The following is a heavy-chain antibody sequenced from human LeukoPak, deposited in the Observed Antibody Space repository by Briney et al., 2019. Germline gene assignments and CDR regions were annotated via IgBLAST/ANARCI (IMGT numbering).Heavy chain of an antibody. CDR1: GFTFSSCG. CDR3: AKGEGSTWYGASGY. J-gene: IGHJ4*02. CDR2: LSYDGTNK. Sequence: GRSLRLSRAASGFTFSSCGMHWVRQAPGEGLEWVALLSYDGTNKYYADSVKGRFTISRDDSNNTLYLQMSSLRPEDTAVYYCAKGEGSTWYGASGYWGQGTLVTVSS. D-gene: IGHD6-13*01. V-gene: IGHV3-30*18.